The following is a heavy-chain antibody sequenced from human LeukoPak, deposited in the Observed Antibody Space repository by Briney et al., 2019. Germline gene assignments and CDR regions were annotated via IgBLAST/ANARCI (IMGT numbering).Heavy chain of an antibody. D-gene: IGHD3-22*01. CDR1: GGSISSNTYY. CDR3: ARAYYYARSAFDI. J-gene: IGHJ3*02. CDR2: IYYVGST. Sequence: AETRSLTCTVSGGSISSNTYYWDWIRQPPGKGLECIGSIYYVGSTYYNPSLKSRVIISVDTSKNQFSLKLSSVTAADTAVYYCARAYYYARSAFDIWGQGTMDTVSS. V-gene: IGHV4-39*01.